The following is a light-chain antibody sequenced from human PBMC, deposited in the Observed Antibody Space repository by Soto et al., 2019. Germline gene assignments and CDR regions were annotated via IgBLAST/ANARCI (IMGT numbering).Light chain of an antibody. Sequence: DIQMTQSPSTLSASVGDRVTITCRASQYISSWLAWYQQKPGKAPKLLIYKASSLESGVPSRFSGSGSGTEFTLTSSSLHPDDFATYYCQQYNSQRTFGQGTKVEIK. CDR2: KAS. CDR1: QYISSW. V-gene: IGKV1-5*03. J-gene: IGKJ1*01. CDR3: QQYNSQRT.